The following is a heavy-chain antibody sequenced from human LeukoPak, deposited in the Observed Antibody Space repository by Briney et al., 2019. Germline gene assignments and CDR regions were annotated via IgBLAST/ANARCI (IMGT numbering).Heavy chain of an antibody. Sequence: GGSLRLSCAASGFTFSSYWKSWVRKAPGKGLGWVANIKQDGSEKYYVDSVKGRFIIFRENAKNSLYLQMNSLRAEDTAVYYCARDWRFGEFDYWGQGTLVTVSS. V-gene: IGHV3-7*01. CDR1: GFTFSSYW. D-gene: IGHD3-10*01. CDR3: ARDWRFGEFDY. CDR2: IKQDGSEK. J-gene: IGHJ4*02.